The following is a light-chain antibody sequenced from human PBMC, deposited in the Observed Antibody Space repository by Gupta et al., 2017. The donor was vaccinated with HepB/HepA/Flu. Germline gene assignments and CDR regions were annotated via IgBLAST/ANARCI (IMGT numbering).Light chain of an antibody. CDR3: QQRSNWPRT. Sequence: EIVLTQSPVTLSLSPGERATLSCRASQSVSSYLAWYQQKPGQAPRLLIFDASNRATGIPARFSGRGSGTDFTLTISSLEPEDFAVYYCQQRSNWPRTFGQGTKVEIK. V-gene: IGKV3-11*01. CDR1: QSVSSY. J-gene: IGKJ1*01. CDR2: DAS.